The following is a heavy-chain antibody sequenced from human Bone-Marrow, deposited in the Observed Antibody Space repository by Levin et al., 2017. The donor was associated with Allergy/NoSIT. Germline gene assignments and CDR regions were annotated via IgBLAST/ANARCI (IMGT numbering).Heavy chain of an antibody. D-gene: IGHD4/OR15-4a*01. J-gene: IGHJ4*02. CDR1: GFSFSNYA. CDR3: VRSLFSWVLHFHYFDT. CDR2: ISGSGSAI. Sequence: GGSLRLSCEGSGFSFSNYATNWVRQVPGKGLEWVSYISGSGSAILYADSVKGRFTISRDNAKSSIFLQMNSLRDEDTAVYYWVRSLFSWVLHFHYFDTWGQGTLVTVSS. V-gene: IGHV3-48*02.